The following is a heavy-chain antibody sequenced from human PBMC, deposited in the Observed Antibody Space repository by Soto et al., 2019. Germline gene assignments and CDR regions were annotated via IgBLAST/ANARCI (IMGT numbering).Heavy chain of an antibody. V-gene: IGHV1-46*01. Sequence: QVQLVQSGAEVKKPGASVKVSCKASGYTFTSYYMHWVRQAPGQGLEWMGIINPSGGSTSYAQKFKGRVTMTRDTSTSTVYMERSSLRSEDTAVYYCARERGYCGGDCGTYYYYDGMDVWGQGTTVTVSS. CDR3: ARERGYCGGDCGTYYYYDGMDV. CDR1: GYTFTSYY. D-gene: IGHD2-21*02. J-gene: IGHJ6*02. CDR2: INPSGGST.